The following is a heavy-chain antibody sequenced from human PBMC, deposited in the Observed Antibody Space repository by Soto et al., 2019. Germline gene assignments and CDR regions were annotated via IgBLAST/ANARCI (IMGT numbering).Heavy chain of an antibody. CDR2: INHSGST. V-gene: IGHV4-34*01. CDR3: ARGPVVPAARAYYYYYYGMDV. CDR1: GGSFSGYY. D-gene: IGHD2-2*01. J-gene: IGHJ6*02. Sequence: KSSETLSLTCAVYGGSFSGYYWSWIRQPPGKGLEWIGEINHSGSTNYNPSLKSRVTISVDTSKNQFSLKLSSVTAADTAVYYCARGPVVPAARAYYYYYYGMDVWGQGTTVTVSS.